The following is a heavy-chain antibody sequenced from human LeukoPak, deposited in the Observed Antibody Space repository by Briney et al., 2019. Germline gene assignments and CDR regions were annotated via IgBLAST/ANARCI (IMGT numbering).Heavy chain of an antibody. CDR1: GFTFSSYW. CDR3: ARDLMGHSVYDRGDY. J-gene: IGHJ4*02. Sequence: GGSLRLSCAASGFTFSSYWMHWVRQAPGKGLVWVSRINSDGSSTNYADSVKGQFTISRDNAKNTLHLQMNSLRVEDTATYYCARDLMGHSVYDRGDYWGRGTLVTVSS. V-gene: IGHV3-74*01. CDR2: INSDGSST. D-gene: IGHD5/OR15-5a*01.